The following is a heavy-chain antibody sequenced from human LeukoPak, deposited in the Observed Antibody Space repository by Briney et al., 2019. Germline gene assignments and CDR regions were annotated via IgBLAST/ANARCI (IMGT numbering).Heavy chain of an antibody. CDR1: GITFSSYW. Sequence: GGSLRLSCAASGITFSSYWMSWVRQAPGKGLEWVANIKQDGSEKYYVDSVKGRFTISRDNAKNSLYLQMNSLRAEDTAVYYCARPAYGSGSYYLYYFDYWGQGTLVTVSS. CDR2: IKQDGSEK. D-gene: IGHD3-10*01. CDR3: ARPAYGSGSYYLYYFDY. V-gene: IGHV3-7*03. J-gene: IGHJ4*02.